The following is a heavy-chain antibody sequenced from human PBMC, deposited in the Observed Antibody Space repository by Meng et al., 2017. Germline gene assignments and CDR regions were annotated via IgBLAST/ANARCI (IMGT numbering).Heavy chain of an antibody. Sequence: LGQSGVEVKEPGASVKVSCKASGYTFTSYAMHWVRQSPGQSLEWMGWLNAGNGDTKYSQKFQGRVTITRDSSASTAYMELSSLRSEDTAVYYCARDSCTGGICYRGSFDYWAQGTLVTVSS. CDR3: ARDSCTGGICYRGSFDY. CDR1: GYTFTSYA. CDR2: LNAGNGDT. V-gene: IGHV1-3*01. J-gene: IGHJ4*02. D-gene: IGHD2-15*01.